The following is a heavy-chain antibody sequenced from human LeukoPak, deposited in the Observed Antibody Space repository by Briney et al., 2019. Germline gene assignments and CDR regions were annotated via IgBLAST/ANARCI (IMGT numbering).Heavy chain of an antibody. CDR2: ISISSSYI. Sequence: GGSLRLSCAASGFSFSSYSMNWVRQTPGKGLEWVSSISISSSYIYFADSVKGRFTISRDNSKNALYLQMNSLRAEDTAVYYCAKEFISREFDPWGQGTLVTVSS. J-gene: IGHJ5*02. D-gene: IGHD3-10*01. CDR3: AKEFISREFDP. CDR1: GFSFSSYS. V-gene: IGHV3-21*04.